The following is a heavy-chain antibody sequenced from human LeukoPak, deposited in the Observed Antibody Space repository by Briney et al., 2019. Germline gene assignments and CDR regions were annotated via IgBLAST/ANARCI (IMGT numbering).Heavy chain of an antibody. V-gene: IGHV3-23*01. J-gene: IGHJ5*02. Sequence: PGGSLRLSCAASGFTFSTYGMGWVRQAPGKGLEWVSALSGSGGTTYYADSVKGRFTISRDNSRSTLSLQMNSLRADDTAVYYCAKDRTGTTGADWFDPWGQGTLVTVSS. CDR3: AKDRTGTTGADWFDP. D-gene: IGHD1-1*01. CDR1: GFTFSTYG. CDR2: LSGSGGTT.